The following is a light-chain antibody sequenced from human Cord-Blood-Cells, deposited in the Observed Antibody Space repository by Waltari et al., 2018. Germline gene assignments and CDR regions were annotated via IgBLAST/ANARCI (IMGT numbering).Light chain of an antibody. CDR1: SSDVGSYNH. CDR2: DVS. CDR3: SSYTSSSVV. Sequence: QSALTQPASVSGSPGQSITISCTGTSSDVGSYNHVSWYQQHPGKAPNLMIYDVSNRPSGVSNLFSGSKSGNTASLTISGLQAEDEADYYCSSYTSSSVVFGGGTKLTVL. J-gene: IGLJ2*01. V-gene: IGLV2-14*01.